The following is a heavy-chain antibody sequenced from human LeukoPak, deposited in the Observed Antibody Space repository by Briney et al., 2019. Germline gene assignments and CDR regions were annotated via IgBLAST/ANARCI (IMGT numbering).Heavy chain of an antibody. CDR2: IRSKANRYAT. D-gene: IGHD2-2*01. CDR3: TRLGRYCSSTSCYRGSYWYFDL. J-gene: IGHJ2*01. Sequence: PGGSLRLSCAASGFTFSGSAMHWVRQASGKGLEWVGRIRSKANRYATAYAASVKGRFTISRDDSKNTAYLQMNSLKTEDTAVYYCTRLGRYCSSTSCYRGSYWYFDLWGRGTLVTVSS. V-gene: IGHV3-73*01. CDR1: GFTFSGSA.